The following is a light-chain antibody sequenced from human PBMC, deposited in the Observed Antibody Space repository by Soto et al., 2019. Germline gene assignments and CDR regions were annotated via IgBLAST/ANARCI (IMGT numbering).Light chain of an antibody. Sequence: DIQMTQSPSSLSASEGDRVTITCQSSHDVSRNLNWFQQKPGEAPQLLIYDASNLERGGLSRVSGSGSGTDFTLTISSLQPEDVATYYCQQYNSMLSFGGGTEVEI. CDR2: DAS. J-gene: IGKJ4*01. CDR1: HDVSRN. V-gene: IGKV1-33*01. CDR3: QQYNSMLS.